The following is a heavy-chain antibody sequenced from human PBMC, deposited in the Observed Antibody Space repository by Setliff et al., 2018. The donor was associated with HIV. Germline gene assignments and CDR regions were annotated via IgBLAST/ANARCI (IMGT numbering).Heavy chain of an antibody. Sequence: GASVKVSCKAPAFTFTDFGISWVRQAPGQGLEWMGWISAYNGNTNYAQKFLGRVTMTTDTSTSTAYMELRSLRSDDTAVYYCARAGVYNNQNHYYYYYYMDVWGKGTTVTVSS. CDR3: ARAGVYNNQNHYYYYYYMDV. V-gene: IGHV1-18*01. CDR1: AFTFTDFG. J-gene: IGHJ6*03. D-gene: IGHD1-1*01. CDR2: ISAYNGNT.